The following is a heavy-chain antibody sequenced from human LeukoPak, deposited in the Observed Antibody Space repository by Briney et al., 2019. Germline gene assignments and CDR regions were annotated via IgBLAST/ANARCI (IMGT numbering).Heavy chain of an antibody. CDR2: IYYSGST. V-gene: IGHV4-39*07. J-gene: IGHJ4*02. Sequence: PSETLSLTCTVSGGSISNYYWGWIRQPPGKGLEWIGSIYYSGSTYYNPSLKSRVTISVDMSKNQFSLKLSSVTAADTAVYYCARAFGSFDYWGQGTLVTVSS. CDR3: ARAFGSFDY. D-gene: IGHD3-16*01. CDR1: GGSISNYY.